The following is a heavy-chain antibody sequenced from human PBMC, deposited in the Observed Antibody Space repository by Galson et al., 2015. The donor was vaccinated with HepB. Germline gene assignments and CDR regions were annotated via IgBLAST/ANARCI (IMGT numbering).Heavy chain of an antibody. CDR2: ISPSNGRT. V-gene: IGHV1-18*01. Sequence: SVKVSCKASGYSFSIYGINWVRQAPGQGLEWLGWISPSNGRTNYAQRLQGRLTMTADTSTSTAYMDLKCLRSDDTAVYFCARDRSRNYYYGMGVWGQGTTLSVSS. CDR1: GYSFSIYG. J-gene: IGHJ6*02. CDR3: ARDRSRNYYYGMGV.